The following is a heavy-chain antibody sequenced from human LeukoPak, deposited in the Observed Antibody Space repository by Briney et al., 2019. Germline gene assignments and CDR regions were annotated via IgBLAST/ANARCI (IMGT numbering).Heavy chain of an antibody. D-gene: IGHD2-15*01. CDR1: GGSFRGYY. Sequence: PSETLSLTCAVYGGSFRGYYWSWIRQPPGKGREWIGEINHSGSTNYNPSLKSRVTISVDTSKNQFSLKLSSVTAADTAVYYCALHQEEGVVVVAADDAFDIWGQGTMVTVSS. CDR2: INHSGST. V-gene: IGHV4-34*01. J-gene: IGHJ3*02. CDR3: ALHQEEGVVVVAADDAFDI.